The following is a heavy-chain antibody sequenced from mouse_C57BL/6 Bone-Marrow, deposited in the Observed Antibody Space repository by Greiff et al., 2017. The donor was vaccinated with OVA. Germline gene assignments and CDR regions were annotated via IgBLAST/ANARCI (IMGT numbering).Heavy chain of an antibody. J-gene: IGHJ4*01. CDR3: ASPYDYDDGYYAMDY. CDR2: INPNNGGT. CDR1: GYTFTDYY. Sequence: VQLQQSGPELVKPGASVKISCKASGYTFTDYYMTWVKQSHGTSLEWIGDINPNNGGTSYNQKFKGKATLTVDKSSSTAYMELRSLTSEDSAVYYCASPYDYDDGYYAMDYWGQGTSVTVSS. D-gene: IGHD2-4*01. V-gene: IGHV1-26*01.